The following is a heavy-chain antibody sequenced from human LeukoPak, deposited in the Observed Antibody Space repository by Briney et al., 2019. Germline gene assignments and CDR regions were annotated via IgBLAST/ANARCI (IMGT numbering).Heavy chain of an antibody. D-gene: IGHD7-27*01. V-gene: IGHV3-74*01. Sequence: GSLRLSCVASGFTFRNHWMHWVRQAPGKGLVWVARINNDGSDTSHADSVEGRFTISRDNAKDTSYLQMNSLRVEDTAVYYCARNNWGIDYWGQGTLVAVSS. CDR1: GFTFRNHW. J-gene: IGHJ4*02. CDR3: ARNNWGIDY. CDR2: INNDGSDT.